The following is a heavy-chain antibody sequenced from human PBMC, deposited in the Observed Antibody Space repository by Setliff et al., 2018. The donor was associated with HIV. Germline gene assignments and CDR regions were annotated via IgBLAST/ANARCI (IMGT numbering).Heavy chain of an antibody. V-gene: IGHV4-31*03. D-gene: IGHD3-10*01. CDR1: GGSIMSDGYY. J-gene: IGHJ4*02. CDR2: IYNRGYT. Sequence: SETLSLTCTVSGGSIMSDGYYWNWIRQRPGKGLEWIGYIYNRGYTYYNPSLKSRVTTSIYTSQSQFSLRLSSATVADTAVYYCAGMFFYGSGSKSDFDYWGQGTQVTVSS. CDR3: AGMFFYGSGSKSDFDY.